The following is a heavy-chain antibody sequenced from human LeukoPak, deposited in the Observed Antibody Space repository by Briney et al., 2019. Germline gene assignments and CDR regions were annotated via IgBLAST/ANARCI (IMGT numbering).Heavy chain of an antibody. J-gene: IGHJ4*02. CDR3: ARALGYCSSTSCYPNSPFDY. V-gene: IGHV4-30-2*01. CDR1: GGSISSGGYY. Sequence: PSQTLSLTCTVSGGSISSGGYYWSWIRQPPGKGLEWIGYIYHSGSTYYNPSLKSRVTISVDRSKNQFSLKLSSVTAADTAVYYCARALGYCSSTSCYPNSPFDYWGQGTLVTVSS. D-gene: IGHD2-2*01. CDR2: IYHSGST.